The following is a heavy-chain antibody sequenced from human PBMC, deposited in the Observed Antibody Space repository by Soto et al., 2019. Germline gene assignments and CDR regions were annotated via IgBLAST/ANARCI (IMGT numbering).Heavy chain of an antibody. D-gene: IGHD6-13*01. J-gene: IGHJ5*02. Sequence: QVQLQESGPGLVKPSETLSLTCTVSGASIRSHYWSWIRQPPGKGLEWIGYIYFSGSTIYNPSLRSRVPMSVDTSKNHFSLKLSSVTAADTAVYYCARGPYGSSNWFDPWGQGTLVTVSS. CDR3: ARGPYGSSNWFDP. CDR2: IYFSGST. V-gene: IGHV4-59*11. CDR1: GASIRSHY.